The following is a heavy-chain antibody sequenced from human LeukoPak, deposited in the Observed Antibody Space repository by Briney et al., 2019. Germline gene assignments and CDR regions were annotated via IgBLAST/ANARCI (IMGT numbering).Heavy chain of an antibody. V-gene: IGHV1-46*01. Sequence: GASVKVSCKASGYTFTSYYMHWVRQAPGQGLEWMGIINPSGSSTTYPQNFQGRVTMTSDMSTSTIYMELSNLRSEDTAIYYCARVVGLTGYSSTWYSGYYYYMDVWGKGTTVTISS. CDR2: INPSGSST. D-gene: IGHD6-13*01. CDR3: ARVVGLTGYSSTWYSGYYYYMDV. J-gene: IGHJ6*03. CDR1: GYTFTSYY.